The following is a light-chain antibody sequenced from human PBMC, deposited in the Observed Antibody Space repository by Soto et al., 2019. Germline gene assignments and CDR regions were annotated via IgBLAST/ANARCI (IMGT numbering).Light chain of an antibody. CDR3: QQYYSGIT. J-gene: IGKJ5*01. CDR2: WAS. V-gene: IGKV4-1*01. Sequence: DIVMTQSPDSLAVSLGERATINCKSSQSVLYSSNNKNYLAWYQQKPGQPPKLLIYWASTRESGVSDRFSGSGSGTDFTLTISSLQAEDVAVYYCQQYYSGITFGQGTRLEIK. CDR1: QSVLYSSNNKNY.